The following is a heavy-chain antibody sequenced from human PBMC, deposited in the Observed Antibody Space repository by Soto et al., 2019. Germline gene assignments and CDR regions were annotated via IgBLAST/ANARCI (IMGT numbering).Heavy chain of an antibody. CDR1: GYTFTGYY. D-gene: IGHD6-13*01. Sequence: GASVKVSCKASGYTFTGYYMHWVRQAPGQGLEWMGWMNPNSGNTGYAQKFQGRVTMTRNTSISTAYMELSSLRSEDTAFYYCATSIAAADLTFNYYMDVWGKGTTVTVSS. CDR2: MNPNSGNT. J-gene: IGHJ6*03. CDR3: ATSIAAADLTFNYYMDV. V-gene: IGHV1-8*02.